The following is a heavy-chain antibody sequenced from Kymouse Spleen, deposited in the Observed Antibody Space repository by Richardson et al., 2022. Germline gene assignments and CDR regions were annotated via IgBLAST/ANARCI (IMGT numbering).Heavy chain of an antibody. CDR1: GFTFSSYG. Sequence: QVQLVESGGGVVQPGRSLRLSCAASGFTFSSYGMHWVRQAPGKGLEWVAVIWYDGSNKYYADSVKGRFTISRDNSKNTLYLQMNSLRAEDTAVYYCARSYYYGSGSYYPLFDYWGQGTLVTVSS. D-gene: IGHD3-10*01. J-gene: IGHJ4*02. CDR2: IWYDGSNK. V-gene: IGHV3-33*01. CDR3: ARSYYYGSGSYYPLFDY.